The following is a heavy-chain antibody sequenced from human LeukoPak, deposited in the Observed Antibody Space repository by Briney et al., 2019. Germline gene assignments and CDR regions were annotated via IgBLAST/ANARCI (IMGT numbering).Heavy chain of an antibody. CDR3: AREKTLAAGLGFDP. CDR2: IIPIFGTT. J-gene: IGHJ5*02. V-gene: IGHV1-69*06. CDR1: GGTFSSYA. D-gene: IGHD6-13*01. Sequence: SVKVSCKASGGTFSSYAISWVRQAPGQGLEWMGGIIPIFGTTNYAQKFQGRVTITADKSTSTAYMDLSSLRSGDTAVYYCAREKTLAAGLGFDPWGQGTLVTVSS.